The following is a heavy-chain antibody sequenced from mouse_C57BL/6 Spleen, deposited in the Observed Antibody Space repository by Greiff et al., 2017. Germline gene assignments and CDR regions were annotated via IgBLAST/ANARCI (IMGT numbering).Heavy chain of an antibody. CDR3: ARENGVTTVYFDD. J-gene: IGHJ2*01. Sequence: VQLQQSGPELVKPGASVKISCKASGYTFTDYYMNWVKQSHGKSLEWIGDINPNNGGTSYNQKFKGKATLTVDKPSSTAYMELRSLTSEDSAVYYCARENGVTTVYFDDWGQGTTLTVSS. V-gene: IGHV1-26*01. CDR1: GYTFTDYY. D-gene: IGHD2-2*01. CDR2: INPNNGGT.